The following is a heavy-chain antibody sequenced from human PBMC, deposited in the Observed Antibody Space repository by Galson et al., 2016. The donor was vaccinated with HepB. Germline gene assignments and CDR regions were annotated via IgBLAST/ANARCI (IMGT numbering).Heavy chain of an antibody. CDR2: VYSSGGT. D-gene: IGHD3-3*01. CDR1: GASISSYY. CDR3: ARTYYDFWSGYFDY. J-gene: IGHJ4*02. Sequence: ETLSLTCTVSGASISSYYWSWIRQPPNKGLEWMGYVYSSGGTSYNPSLQSRVTISEDTSKNEFSLKLSSVTPADTAVYFCARTYYDFWSGYFDYWGQGIPVTVSS. V-gene: IGHV4-59*01.